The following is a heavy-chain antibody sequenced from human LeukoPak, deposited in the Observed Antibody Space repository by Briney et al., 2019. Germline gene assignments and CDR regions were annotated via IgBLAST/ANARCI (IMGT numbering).Heavy chain of an antibody. CDR3: ARHSSYCGGDCYDLYYYYGMDV. V-gene: IGHV1-8*01. J-gene: IGHJ6*02. D-gene: IGHD2-21*02. CDR2: MNPNSGNT. Sequence: ASVKVSCKASGYTFTSYDINWVRQATGQGLEWMGWMNPNSGNTGYAQKFQGRVTMTRNTSISTAYMELSSLRSEDTAVYYCARHSSYCGGDCYDLYYYYGMDVWGQGTTVTVSS. CDR1: GYTFTSYD.